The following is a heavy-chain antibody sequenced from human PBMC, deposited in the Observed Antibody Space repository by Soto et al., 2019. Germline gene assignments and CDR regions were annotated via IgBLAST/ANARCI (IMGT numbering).Heavy chain of an antibody. V-gene: IGHV3-23*01. Sequence: PGGSLRLSCAASGFTFSSYAMSWVRQAPGKGLEWVSAISGSGGSTYYADSVKGRFTISRDNSKNTLYLQMNSLRAEDTAVYYCAKDRDYDSSGYYPMGFDYWGQGTLVTVSS. J-gene: IGHJ4*02. CDR3: AKDRDYDSSGYYPMGFDY. D-gene: IGHD3-22*01. CDR1: GFTFSSYA. CDR2: ISGSGGST.